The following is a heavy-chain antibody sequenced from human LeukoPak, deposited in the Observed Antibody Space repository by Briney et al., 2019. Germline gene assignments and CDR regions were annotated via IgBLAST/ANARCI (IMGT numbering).Heavy chain of an antibody. D-gene: IGHD1-26*01. CDR3: ARGSGSYYVY. V-gene: IGHV4-59*01. Sequence: KPSETLSLTCTVSGGSISSYYWSWIRQPPGKGLEWIGYIYYSGSTNYNPSLKGRVTISVDTSTNQFSLKLSSVTAADTAVYYCARGSGSYYVYWGQGTLVTVSS. J-gene: IGHJ4*02. CDR2: IYYSGST. CDR1: GGSISSYY.